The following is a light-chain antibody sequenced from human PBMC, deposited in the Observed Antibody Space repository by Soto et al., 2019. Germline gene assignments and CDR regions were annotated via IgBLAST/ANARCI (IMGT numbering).Light chain of an antibody. CDR3: QQYANSPFT. V-gene: IGKV3-20*01. J-gene: IGKJ3*01. CDR1: QSVGSSY. Sequence: EIVLTQSPGTLSLSPGERATLSCRASQSVGSSYLAWYQQKPGQAPRVLIYGASSRATGIPDRFSGSGSGTDFTLTISRLEPADFAVYYCQQYANSPFTFGPGTKVDI. CDR2: GAS.